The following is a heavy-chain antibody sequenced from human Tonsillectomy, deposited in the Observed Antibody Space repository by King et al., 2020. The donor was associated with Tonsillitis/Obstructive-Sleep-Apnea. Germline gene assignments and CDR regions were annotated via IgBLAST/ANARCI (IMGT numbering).Heavy chain of an antibody. CDR2: ISGSGGST. D-gene: IGHD2/OR15-2a*01. V-gene: IGHV3-23*04. CDR1: GFTFSNYA. Sequence: VQLVESGGGLVQPGGSLRLSCAASGFTFSNYAMNWVRQAPGKGLEWVSTISGSGGSTYYADAVKGRFTISRDNTKNTQYLQMNSLRAEDTALYYCEKWEGPGNIDYWGQGTLVTVSS. J-gene: IGHJ4*01. CDR3: EKWEGPGNIDY.